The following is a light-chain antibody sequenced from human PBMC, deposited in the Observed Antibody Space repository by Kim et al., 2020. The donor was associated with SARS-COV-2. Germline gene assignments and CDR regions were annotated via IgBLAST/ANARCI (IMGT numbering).Light chain of an antibody. J-gene: IGLJ1*01. Sequence: QSALTQPPSASGSPGQSVTISCTGTSSDVGGYNYVSWYQQHPGKAPNLMIYEVNKRPSGVPDRFSGSKSGNTASLTVSGLQAEDEADYYCSSFAGSNNVFGTGTKVTVL. CDR2: EVN. CDR1: SSDVGGYNY. V-gene: IGLV2-8*01. CDR3: SSFAGSNNV.